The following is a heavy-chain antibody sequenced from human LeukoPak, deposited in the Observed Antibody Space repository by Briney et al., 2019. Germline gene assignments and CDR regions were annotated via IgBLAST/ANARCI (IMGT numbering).Heavy chain of an antibody. J-gene: IGHJ4*02. CDR1: GFTFSSYW. Sequence: PGGSLRLSCAASGFTFSSYWMHWVRQAPGKGLVWVSRINTDGSTTTYADSVKGRFTISGDNAKNTLSLQMNSLRAEDTALYYCARATYYYDSSGYRAVYYFDYWGQGTLVTVSS. D-gene: IGHD3-22*01. CDR2: INTDGSTT. CDR3: ARATYYYDSSGYRAVYYFDY. V-gene: IGHV3-74*01.